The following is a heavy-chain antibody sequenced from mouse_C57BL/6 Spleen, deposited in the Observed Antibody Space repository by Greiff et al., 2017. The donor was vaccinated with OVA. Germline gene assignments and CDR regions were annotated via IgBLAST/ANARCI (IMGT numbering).Heavy chain of an antibody. CDR2: IDPSDSET. CDR3: ARGVITTVVAPGY. D-gene: IGHD1-1*01. CDR1: GYTFTSYW. Sequence: VQLQQPGAELVRPGSSVKLSCKASGYTFTSYWMHWVKQRPIQGLEWIGNIDPSDSETHYNQKFKDKATLTVDKSSSTAYMQLSSLTSEDSAVYYCARGVITTVVAPGYWGQGTTLTVSS. J-gene: IGHJ2*01. V-gene: IGHV1-52*01.